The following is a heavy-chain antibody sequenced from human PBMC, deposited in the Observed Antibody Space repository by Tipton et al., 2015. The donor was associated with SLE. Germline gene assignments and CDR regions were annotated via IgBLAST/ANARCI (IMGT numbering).Heavy chain of an antibody. CDR3: ARDLRAIGDRFDP. CDR2: INHGGST. J-gene: IGHJ5*02. V-gene: IGHV4-34*01. D-gene: IGHD3-16*01. Sequence: LRLSCSIYGGSFGGYYGSWIRQPPGKGLEWIGEINHGGSTNYNPSLKSRVTISVDVSKNQFSLKLSSVTAADTAVYYCARDLRAIGDRFDPWGQGALVTVSS. CDR1: GGSFGGYY.